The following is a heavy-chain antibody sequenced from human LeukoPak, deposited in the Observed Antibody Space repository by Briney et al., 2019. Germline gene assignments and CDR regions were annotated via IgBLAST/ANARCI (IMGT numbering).Heavy chain of an antibody. CDR1: GYTFTNYD. V-gene: IGHV1-8*01. D-gene: IGHD2-15*01. J-gene: IGHJ4*02. Sequence: ASXKVSCKASGYTFTNYDINWVRQASGQGLEWMGWMNPNTGNTGYAQKFQGRVTMTRHTSISTAYMELSSLRSDDTAVYFCARRIRSDDFDFWGQGTLVTVSS. CDR3: ARRIRSDDFDF. CDR2: MNPNTGNT.